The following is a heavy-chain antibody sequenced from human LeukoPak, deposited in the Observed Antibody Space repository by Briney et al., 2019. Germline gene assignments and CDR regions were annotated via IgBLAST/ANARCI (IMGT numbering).Heavy chain of an antibody. CDR1: GYSFTSYW. J-gene: IGHJ5*02. Sequence: GESLKISCKGSGYSFTSYWIGWVRQMPGKGLEWMGIIYPGDSDTRYSPSFQGQVTISADKSISTAYLQWSSLKASDTAMYYCARLHYSSGWYTNWFDPWGQGTLVTVSS. D-gene: IGHD6-19*01. CDR2: IYPGDSDT. V-gene: IGHV5-51*01. CDR3: ARLHYSSGWYTNWFDP.